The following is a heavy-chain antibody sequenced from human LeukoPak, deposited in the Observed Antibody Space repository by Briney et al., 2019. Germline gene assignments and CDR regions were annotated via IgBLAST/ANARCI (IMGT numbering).Heavy chain of an antibody. D-gene: IGHD2-2*01. CDR3: ARVNIVVVPAKNWFDP. CDR1: GYTFTSYG. Sequence: SVKLSCKASGYTFTSYGISWVRQAPGQGLEWMGLISSYNSNTNYAQKLQGRVTMTTDTSTSTAYMELRSLRSDDTAVYYCARVNIVVVPAKNWFDPWGQGTLVTVSS. CDR2: ISSYNSNT. J-gene: IGHJ5*02. V-gene: IGHV1-18*04.